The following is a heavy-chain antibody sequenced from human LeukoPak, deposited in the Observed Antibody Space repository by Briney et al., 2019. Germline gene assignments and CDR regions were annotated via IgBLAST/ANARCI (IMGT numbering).Heavy chain of an antibody. V-gene: IGHV3-23*01. CDR3: AKDTRDVRGVTSWFDP. Sequence: GRSLRLSCAASGFTFSSYAMSWVRQAPGKGLEWVSAISGSSGSTYYADSVKGRFTISRDNSKNTLYLQMNSLRAEDTAVYYCAKDTRDVRGVTSWFDPWGQGTLVTVSS. CDR2: ISGSSGST. D-gene: IGHD3-10*02. J-gene: IGHJ5*02. CDR1: GFTFSSYA.